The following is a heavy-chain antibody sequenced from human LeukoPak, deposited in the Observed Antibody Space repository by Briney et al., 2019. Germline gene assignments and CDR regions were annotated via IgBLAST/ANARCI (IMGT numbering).Heavy chain of an antibody. Sequence: GASVKVSCKASGGTFSSYAISWVRQAPGQGLEWMGRIIPILGIANYAQKFQGRVTITADKSTSTAYMELSSLRSEDTAVYYCARGGSSSHFDYWGQGTLVTVSS. CDR3: ARGGSSSHFDY. D-gene: IGHD1-26*01. CDR1: GGTFSSYA. J-gene: IGHJ4*02. CDR2: IIPILGIA. V-gene: IGHV1-69*04.